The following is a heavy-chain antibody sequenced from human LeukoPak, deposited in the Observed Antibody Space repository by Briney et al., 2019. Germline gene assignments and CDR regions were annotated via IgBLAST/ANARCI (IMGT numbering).Heavy chain of an antibody. CDR3: ARVGKREDIVLMVYPMGDFDY. D-gene: IGHD2-8*01. Sequence: GGSLRLSCEASGFTFRNYNMNWVRQAPGKGLEWVLYISGSTSTIYYADSVKCRFTISRDNAKNTLYLQMNSLRAEDTAVDYCARVGKREDIVLMVYPMGDFDYWGQGTLVTVSS. J-gene: IGHJ4*02. CDR1: GFTFRNYN. CDR2: ISGSTSTI. V-gene: IGHV3-48*01.